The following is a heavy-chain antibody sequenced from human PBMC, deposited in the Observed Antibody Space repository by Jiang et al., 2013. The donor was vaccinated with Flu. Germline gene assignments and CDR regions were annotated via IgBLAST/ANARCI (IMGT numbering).Heavy chain of an antibody. CDR1: GGSISSFY. J-gene: IGHJ4*02. CDR2: IYYSGST. Sequence: KPSETLSLTCTVSGGSISSFYWTWIRQPPGKGLEWIGYIYYSGSTNYNPSLESRVTISLDTPKNQFSLKLSSVTAADTAVYYCARRGGYSYGYALDYWGQGTPVTVSS. V-gene: IGHV4-59*01. CDR3: ARRGGYSYGYALDY. D-gene: IGHD5-18*01.